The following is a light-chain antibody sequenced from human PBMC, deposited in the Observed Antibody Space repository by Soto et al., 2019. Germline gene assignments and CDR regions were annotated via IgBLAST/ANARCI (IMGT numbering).Light chain of an antibody. J-gene: IGKJ5*01. CDR3: QQYNNWPPT. V-gene: IGKV3-15*01. Sequence: EIVMTQSPATLSVSPGERATLSCRASQSARISLGWYQQKPGQAPRLLIYDVSTRATGVPARFSGSGSGTEFTLTISSPQSEDFAVYYCQQYNNWPPTFGQGTRREIK. CDR1: QSARIS. CDR2: DVS.